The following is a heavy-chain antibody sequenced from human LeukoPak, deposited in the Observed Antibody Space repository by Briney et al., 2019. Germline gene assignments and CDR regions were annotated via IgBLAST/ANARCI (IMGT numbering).Heavy chain of an antibody. CDR2: IYFSGSR. J-gene: IGHJ4*02. Sequence: SETLSLTCTVSGASIRSGDHYWSWLRQSPGKGLEWIGYIYFSGSRSSNPSLRSRLTISVDTSKNQFSLKLSSVTAADTAIYYCARGGGGYTLYSFDYWGQGALVTVSS. CDR3: ARGGGGYTLYSFDY. D-gene: IGHD3-22*01. CDR1: GASIRSGDHY. V-gene: IGHV4-30-4*08.